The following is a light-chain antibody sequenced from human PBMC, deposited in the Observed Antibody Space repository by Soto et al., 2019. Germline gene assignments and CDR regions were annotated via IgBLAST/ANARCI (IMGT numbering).Light chain of an antibody. Sequence: QSVLNQPASVSGSPGQSITISCTGTSSDVGAYNFVSWYQQHPGKAPKLIIYDVNNRPSEVSNRFSGSKSGNTASLTISGLQAEDEGDYYCSSFTTGVNYVFGIGTKVTVL. CDR1: SSDVGAYNF. CDR2: DVN. J-gene: IGLJ1*01. CDR3: SSFTTGVNYV. V-gene: IGLV2-14*03.